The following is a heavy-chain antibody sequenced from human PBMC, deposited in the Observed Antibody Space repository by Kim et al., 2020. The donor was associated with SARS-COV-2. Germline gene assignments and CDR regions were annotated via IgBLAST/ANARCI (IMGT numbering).Heavy chain of an antibody. V-gene: IGHV4-34*01. Sequence: SETLSLTCAVYGGSFSGYYWSWIRQPPGKGLEWIGEINHSGSTNYNPSLKSRVTISVDTSKNQFSLKLSSVTAADTAVYYCARERYFDWLRFDYWGQGTLVTVSS. CDR2: INHSGST. J-gene: IGHJ4*02. D-gene: IGHD3-9*01. CDR3: ARERYFDWLRFDY. CDR1: GGSFSGYY.